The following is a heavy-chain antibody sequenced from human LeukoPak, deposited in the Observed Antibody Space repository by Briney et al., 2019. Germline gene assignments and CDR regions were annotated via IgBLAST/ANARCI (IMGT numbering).Heavy chain of an antibody. D-gene: IGHD3-10*01. CDR3: ARDLSHGEFVY. CDR1: AGTFSSYA. J-gene: IGHJ4*02. CDR2: IIPIFGTA. Sequence: ASVTVSFKASAGTFSSYAISWVRKAPGQGLEWKGGIIPIFGTANYAQKFQGRGTITTDESTSTAYMELSSLRSEDTAVYCCARDLSHGEFVYWGQGTLVTVSS. V-gene: IGHV1-69*05.